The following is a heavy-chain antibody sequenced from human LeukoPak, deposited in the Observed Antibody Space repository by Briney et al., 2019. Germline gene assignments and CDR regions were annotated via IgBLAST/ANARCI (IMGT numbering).Heavy chain of an antibody. CDR3: ATDRGWRTSGYYLYYFEY. V-gene: IGHV3-7*01. CDR2: IKHDGSEK. J-gene: IGHJ4*02. CDR1: GFNFNNAW. Sequence: GGSLRLSCAASGFNFNNAWMNWVRQAPGKGLEWVASIKHDGSEKYYVDSVRGRFTISRDNTMNSLYLQMSSLRAEDTAVYYCATDRGWRTSGYYLYYFEYWGQGTLVTFSS. D-gene: IGHD3-3*01.